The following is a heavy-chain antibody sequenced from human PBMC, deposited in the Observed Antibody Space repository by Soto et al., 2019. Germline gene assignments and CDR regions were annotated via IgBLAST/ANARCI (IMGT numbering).Heavy chain of an antibody. CDR3: ARGESLWFGDLFRGGFDY. CDR1: GGSISSGGYY. J-gene: IGHJ4*02. Sequence: QVQLQESGPGLVKPSQTLSLTCTVSGGSISSGGYYWSWIRQHPGKGLEWIGYIYYSGSTYYNPSLKSRVTISVDTSKNQFSLKLSSVTAADTAVYYCARGESLWFGDLFRGGFDYWGQGTLVTVSS. D-gene: IGHD3-10*01. CDR2: IYYSGST. V-gene: IGHV4-31*03.